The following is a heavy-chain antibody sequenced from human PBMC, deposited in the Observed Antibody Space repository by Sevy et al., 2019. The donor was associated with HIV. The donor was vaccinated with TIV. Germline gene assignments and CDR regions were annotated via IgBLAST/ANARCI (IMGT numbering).Heavy chain of an antibody. J-gene: IGHJ3*02. Sequence: GVSLRLSCAVSGFTVSSNYMSWVRQAPGNGPEWVSIIYSGGGTYYADSVKGRFTISRDNSKNTLYLEMNSLSADDTGVYYCAGARGRWLQPDAFDIWGQGTMVTVSS. D-gene: IGHD3-16*01. CDR2: IYSGGGT. CDR3: AGARGRWLQPDAFDI. CDR1: GFTVSSNY. V-gene: IGHV3-53*01.